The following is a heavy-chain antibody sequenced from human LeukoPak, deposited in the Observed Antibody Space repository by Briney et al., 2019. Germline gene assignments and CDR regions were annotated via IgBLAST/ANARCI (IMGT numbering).Heavy chain of an antibody. CDR1: GGSISTTDW. D-gene: IGHD4-17*01. CDR2: IYHGGST. CDR3: ATHRYGDYGVDY. Sequence: SETLSLTCAVSGGSISTTDWWSWVRQPPGKGLEWIGQIYHGGSTNYNPSLKSRVTISVDTSKNQFSLKLSSVTAADTAVYYCATHRYGDYGVDYWGQGTLVTVSS. V-gene: IGHV4-4*02. J-gene: IGHJ4*02.